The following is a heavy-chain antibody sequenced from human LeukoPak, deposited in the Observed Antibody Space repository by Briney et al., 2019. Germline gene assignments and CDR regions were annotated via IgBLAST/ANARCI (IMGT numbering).Heavy chain of an antibody. Sequence: PGGSLRLSCTTSGFIFTTYSVNWVRQAPGKGLEWISYIGGSDTNVHYADSVKGRFTISCDSAKNSLFLQMNSLRVEDTAVYYCARDHKWAFDYWGQGALVTVSS. CDR2: IGGSDTNV. CDR3: ARDHKWAFDY. D-gene: IGHD1-26*01. V-gene: IGHV3-48*01. CDR1: GFIFTTYS. J-gene: IGHJ4*02.